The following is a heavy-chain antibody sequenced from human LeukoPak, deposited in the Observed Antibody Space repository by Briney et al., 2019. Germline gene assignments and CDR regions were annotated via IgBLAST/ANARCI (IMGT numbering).Heavy chain of an antibody. CDR3: AKGQIRGVITSAPPLY. J-gene: IGHJ4*02. CDR2: ISGSGGST. Sequence: GGSLRLSCAGSGFTFSSYSMHWVRQAPGKGLEWVSAISGSGGSTYYADSVKGRFTISRDNSKNTLYLQMNSLRAEDTAVYYCAKGQIRGVITSAPPLYWGQGTLVTVSS. V-gene: IGHV3-23*01. D-gene: IGHD3-10*01. CDR1: GFTFSSYS.